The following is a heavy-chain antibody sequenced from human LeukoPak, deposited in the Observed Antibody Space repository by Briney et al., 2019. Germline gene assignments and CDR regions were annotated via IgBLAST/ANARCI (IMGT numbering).Heavy chain of an antibody. Sequence: SETLSLTCAVYGGSFSGYYWSWIRQPPGKGLEWIGEINHSGSTNYNPSLKSRVTISVDTSKNQFSLKLSSVTAADTAVYYCARATDTYYCDSSGRGAGRFDYWGQGTLVTVSS. J-gene: IGHJ4*02. CDR3: ARATDTYYCDSSGRGAGRFDY. V-gene: IGHV4-34*01. CDR1: GGSFSGYY. D-gene: IGHD3-22*01. CDR2: INHSGST.